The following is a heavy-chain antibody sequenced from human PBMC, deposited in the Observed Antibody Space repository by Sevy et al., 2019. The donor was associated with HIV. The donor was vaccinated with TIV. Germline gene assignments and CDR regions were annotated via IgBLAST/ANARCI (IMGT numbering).Heavy chain of an antibody. CDR1: GISISSHW. CDR2: INQDGSEI. J-gene: IGHJ6*02. CDR3: ARAMGV. Sequence: GGYLRLSCVGAGISISSHWMNWVRQSPGKGLEWVANINQDGSEIYYVGSVKGRFTISRDNARNSGYLQMHSLSVEDSGVYYCARAMGVWGQGTTVIVSS. V-gene: IGHV3-7*01.